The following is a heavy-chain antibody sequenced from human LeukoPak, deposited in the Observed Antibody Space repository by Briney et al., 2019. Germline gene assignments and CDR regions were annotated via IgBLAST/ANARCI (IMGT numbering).Heavy chain of an antibody. CDR1: GGSFSGYY. V-gene: IGHV4-34*01. D-gene: IGHD1-26*01. Sequence: SETLSLTCAVYGGSFSGYYWSWIRQPPGKGLEWIGEINHSGSTNYNPSLKSRVTMSVDTSKNQFSLKLSSVTAADTAVYYCARALARAPTTNYYYYYGMDVWGQGTTVTVSS. CDR3: ARALARAPTTNYYYYYGMDV. J-gene: IGHJ6*02. CDR2: INHSGST.